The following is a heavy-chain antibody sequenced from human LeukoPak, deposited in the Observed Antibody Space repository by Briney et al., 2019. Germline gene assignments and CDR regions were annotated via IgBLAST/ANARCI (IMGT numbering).Heavy chain of an antibody. V-gene: IGHV1-2*02. Sequence: ASVKVSCKASGYTFTGYHMHWVRQAPGQGLEWMGWINPNSGGTNYAQKFQGRVTMTRDTSISTAYMELSRLRSDDTAVYYCARGYSSNWYLSGFDPWGQGTLVTVSS. CDR1: GYTFTGYH. J-gene: IGHJ5*02. CDR3: ARGYSSNWYLSGFDP. CDR2: INPNSGGT. D-gene: IGHD6-13*01.